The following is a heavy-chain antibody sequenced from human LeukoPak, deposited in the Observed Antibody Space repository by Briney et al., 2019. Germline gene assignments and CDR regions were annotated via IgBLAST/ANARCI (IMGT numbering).Heavy chain of an antibody. Sequence: PGGSLRLSCAASGFTFSSYAMSWVRQAPGKGLEWVSAISGSGGSTYYADSVKGRFTISRDNSKNTLYLQMNSLRAEDTAVYYCAKEARNWNYVLWRGSYFDYWGQGTLVTVSS. CDR1: GFTFSSYA. D-gene: IGHD1-7*01. J-gene: IGHJ4*02. V-gene: IGHV3-23*01. CDR3: AKEARNWNYVLWRGSYFDY. CDR2: ISGSGGST.